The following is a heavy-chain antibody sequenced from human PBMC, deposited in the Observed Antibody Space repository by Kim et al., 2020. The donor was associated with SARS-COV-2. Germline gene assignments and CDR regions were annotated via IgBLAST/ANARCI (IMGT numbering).Heavy chain of an antibody. CDR1: GFTFSSYG. CDR3: AKVPQFCSGGGCYTRGMDV. Sequence: GGSLRLSCAASGFTFSSYGMHWVRQAPGKGLEWVAVISYDGSNKYYADSVKGRFTISRDNSKNTLYLQMNSLRAEDTAVYYCAKVPQFCSGGGCYTRGMDVWGQGTTVTVSS. J-gene: IGHJ6*02. V-gene: IGHV3-30*18. CDR2: ISYDGSNK. D-gene: IGHD2-15*01.